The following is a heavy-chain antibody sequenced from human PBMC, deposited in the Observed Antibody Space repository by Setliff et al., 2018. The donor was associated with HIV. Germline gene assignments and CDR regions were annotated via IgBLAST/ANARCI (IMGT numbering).Heavy chain of an antibody. Sequence: PGGSLRLSCAASGFTFSSYAMTWVRQAPGKGLEWVSSISRSGSDTFYSDSVKGRFTISRDNSKNTVYLQMNSLRAEDTAVYYCAKDRHIVGAKGIDYWGQGTLVTVSS. V-gene: IGHV3-23*01. CDR3: AKDRHIVGAKGIDY. D-gene: IGHD1-26*01. CDR1: GFTFSSYA. CDR2: ISRSGSDT. J-gene: IGHJ4*02.